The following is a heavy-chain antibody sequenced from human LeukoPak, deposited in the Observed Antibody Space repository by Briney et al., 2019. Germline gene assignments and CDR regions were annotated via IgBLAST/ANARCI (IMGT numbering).Heavy chain of an antibody. CDR3: ARDKSELVRGGFFDY. CDR2: ISSSGSTI. CDR1: GFTFSSYE. Sequence: GGSLRLSCAASGFTFSSYEMNWVRQAPGKGLEWVSYISSSGSTIYYADSVKGRFTISRDSAKNSLYLQMNSLRAEDTAVYYCARDKSELVRGGFFDYWGQGTLVTVSS. V-gene: IGHV3-48*03. J-gene: IGHJ4*02. D-gene: IGHD3-10*01.